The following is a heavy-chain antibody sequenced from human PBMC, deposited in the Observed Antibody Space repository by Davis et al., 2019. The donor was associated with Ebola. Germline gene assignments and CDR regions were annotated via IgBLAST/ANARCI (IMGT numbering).Heavy chain of an antibody. V-gene: IGHV5-51*01. J-gene: IGHJ4*02. CDR1: GYSFTTYW. Sequence: GESLKISCKGSGYSFTTYWIAWVRQTPAKGLEWMGIIYPGDSETRYSPSFQGQVTISADKSINTAFLQWSGLKASDTAMYYCARHSATGWFSYFDYWGQGTLVTVSS. D-gene: IGHD6-19*01. CDR2: IYPGDSET. CDR3: ARHSATGWFSYFDY.